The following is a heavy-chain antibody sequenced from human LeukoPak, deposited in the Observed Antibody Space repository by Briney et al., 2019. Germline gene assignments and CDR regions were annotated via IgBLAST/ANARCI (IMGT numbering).Heavy chain of an antibody. CDR3: ARLTFSIGGSLAFDI. V-gene: IGHV4-4*07. Sequence: SETLSLTCTVSGGSISSYYWSWIRQPAGKGLEWIGRIYTSGSTNYNPSLKSQVTMSVDTSKNQFSLKLSSVTAADTAVYYCARLTFSIGGSLAFDIWGQGTMVTVSS. CDR1: GGSISSYY. J-gene: IGHJ3*02. D-gene: IGHD2/OR15-2a*01. CDR2: IYTSGST.